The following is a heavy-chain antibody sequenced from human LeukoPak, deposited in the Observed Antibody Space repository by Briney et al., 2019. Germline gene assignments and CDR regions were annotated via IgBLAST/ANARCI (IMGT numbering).Heavy chain of an antibody. Sequence: SETLSLTCNVSGASINSYRWNWIRQPPGKGLEWIVYISYDGKTNYNPALKSRLTLSVDTSKNQFSLNLNSVTAADTARYYCTKGYYDPFDCWGQGTLVTVTS. V-gene: IGHV4-59*01. CDR2: ISYDGKT. D-gene: IGHD3-22*01. CDR1: GASINSYR. CDR3: TKGYYDPFDC. J-gene: IGHJ4*02.